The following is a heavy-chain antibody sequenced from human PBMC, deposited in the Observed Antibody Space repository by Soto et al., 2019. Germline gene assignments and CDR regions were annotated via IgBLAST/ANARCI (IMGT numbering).Heavy chain of an antibody. V-gene: IGHV4-61*01. CDR3: ARDGMGLWDNYYYGMDV. CDR2: IYYSGSA. J-gene: IGHJ6*02. D-gene: IGHD3-16*01. Sequence: SETLSLTCTVSGGSVSSGSYYWSWIRQPPGKGLEWIGYIYYSGSANYNPSLKSRVTISVDTSKNQFSLKLSSVTAADTAVYYCARDGMGLWDNYYYGMDVWGQGTTVTVSS. CDR1: GGSVSSGSYY.